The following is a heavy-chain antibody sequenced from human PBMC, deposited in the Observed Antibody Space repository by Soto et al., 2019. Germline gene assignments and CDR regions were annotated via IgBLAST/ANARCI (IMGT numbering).Heavy chain of an antibody. CDR1: GYTFTKYW. CDR3: TKSPVVEMATRHRFDY. V-gene: IGHV5-51*01. D-gene: IGHD2-8*01. CDR2: IYPDDSDT. J-gene: IGHJ4*02. Sequence: EVQLVQSGEEVQKPGESLKTSCKGSGYTFTKYWIGWVRQMPGKGLEWMGVIYPDDSDTRYRPPFRGQVTISVDKSSNTLYPQWSTLKASDTVRYYCTKSPVVEMATRHRFDYVGQGIQVTVPS.